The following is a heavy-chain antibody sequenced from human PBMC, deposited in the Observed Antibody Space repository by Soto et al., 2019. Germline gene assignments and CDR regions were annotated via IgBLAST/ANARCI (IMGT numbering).Heavy chain of an antibody. V-gene: IGHV3-30-3*01. J-gene: IGHJ6*02. D-gene: IGHD2-2*01. CDR2: ISYDGSNK. Sequence: GGSLRLSCAASGFTFSSYAMHWVRQAPGKGLEWVAVISYDGSNKYYADSVKGRFTISRDNSKNTLYLQMNSLRAEDTAVYYCVRGAYCSSTSCSLYGMDVWGQGTTVTVS. CDR3: VRGAYCSSTSCSLYGMDV. CDR1: GFTFSSYA.